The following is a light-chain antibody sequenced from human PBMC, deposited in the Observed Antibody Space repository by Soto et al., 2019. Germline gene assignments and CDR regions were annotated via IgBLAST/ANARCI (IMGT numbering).Light chain of an antibody. J-gene: IGKJ1*01. CDR2: DAS. V-gene: IGKV1-5*01. Sequence: DIQMTQSPSTLSASVGDRVTVTCRASQSISGWLAWYQQKPGKAPKLLIYDASSLKRGVPSRFSGSGSGTEFTLTISSLQPDDFATYYCQHYNSYSEAFGQGTKVDIK. CDR3: QHYNSYSEA. CDR1: QSISGW.